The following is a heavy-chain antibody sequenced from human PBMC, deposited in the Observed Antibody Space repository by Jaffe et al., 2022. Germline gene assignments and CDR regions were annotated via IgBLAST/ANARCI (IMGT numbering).Heavy chain of an antibody. D-gene: IGHD3-10*01. J-gene: IGHJ5*02. CDR3: AGGGIYGSGSYYKFNWFDP. V-gene: IGHV1-69*05. Sequence: QVQLVQSGAEVKKPGSSVKVSCKASGGTFSSYAISWVRQAPGQGLEWMGGIIPIFGTANYAQKFQGRVTITTDESTSTAYMELSSLRSEDTAVYYCAGGGIYGSGSYYKFNWFDPWGQGTLVTVSS. CDR2: IIPIFGTA. CDR1: GGTFSSYA.